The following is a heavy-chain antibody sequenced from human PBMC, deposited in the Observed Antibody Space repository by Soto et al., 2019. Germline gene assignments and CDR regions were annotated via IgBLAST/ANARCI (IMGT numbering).Heavy chain of an antibody. CDR1: GYTFTSYG. CDR2: ISAYNGNT. Sequence: QVQLVQSGAEVKKPGASVQVSCKASGYTFTSYGISWVRQAPGQGLEWMGWISAYNGNTNYSQKLQGRVTMNQDTTTSTAYMELRSVRSDDTAVYYCARELWTLSIAAAGMYYYYGMDFWGQGTTVTVSS. D-gene: IGHD6-13*01. V-gene: IGHV1-18*01. CDR3: ARELWTLSIAAAGMYYYYGMDF. J-gene: IGHJ6*02.